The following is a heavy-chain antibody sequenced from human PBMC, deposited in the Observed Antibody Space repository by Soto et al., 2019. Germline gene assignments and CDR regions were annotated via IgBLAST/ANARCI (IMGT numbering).Heavy chain of an antibody. J-gene: IGHJ4*02. Sequence: GGSLRLSCEASGFTFCSHTMKWVRQAPGKGLEWVSSIDGRGTRTFYADALKGRFTISRDNARNSLYLQMNSLRAEDTAVYYCTREVQPVIRREYDYWGQGALVTVSS. CDR3: TREVQPVIRREYDY. CDR2: IDGRGTRT. CDR1: GFTFCSHT. V-gene: IGHV3-21*01.